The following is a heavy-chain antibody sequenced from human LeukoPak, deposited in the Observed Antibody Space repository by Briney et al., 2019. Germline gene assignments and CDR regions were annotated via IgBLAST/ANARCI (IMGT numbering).Heavy chain of an antibody. CDR1: GFTFDDYA. CDR3: AKAFYGGNPTFFDY. D-gene: IGHD4-23*01. Sequence: GGSLRLSCAASGFTFDDYAMHWVRQAPGKGLEWVSGTSWNSGSIGYADSVKGRFTISRDNAKNSLYLQMNSLRAEDTALYYCAKAFYGGNPTFFDYWGQGTLVTVSS. V-gene: IGHV3-9*01. J-gene: IGHJ4*02. CDR2: TSWNSGSI.